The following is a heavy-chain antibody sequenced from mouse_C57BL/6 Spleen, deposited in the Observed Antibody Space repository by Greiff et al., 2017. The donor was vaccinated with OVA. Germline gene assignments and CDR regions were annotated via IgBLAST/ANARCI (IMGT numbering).Heavy chain of an antibody. CDR1: GYAFSSYW. Sequence: VQGVESGAELVKPGASVKISCKASGYAFSSYWMNWVKQRPGKGLEWIGQIYPGDGDTNYNGKFKGKATLTADKSSSTAYMQLSSLTSEDSAVYFCVYGSSYGDAMDYWGQGTSVTVSS. J-gene: IGHJ4*01. CDR3: VYGSSYGDAMDY. V-gene: IGHV1-80*01. D-gene: IGHD1-1*01. CDR2: IYPGDGDT.